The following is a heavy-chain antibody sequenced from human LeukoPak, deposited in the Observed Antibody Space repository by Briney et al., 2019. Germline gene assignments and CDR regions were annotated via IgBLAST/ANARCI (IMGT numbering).Heavy chain of an antibody. J-gene: IGHJ4*02. CDR3: AKGGAARLPDLFFFDY. CDR1: GFTFSSYA. V-gene: IGHV3-23*01. D-gene: IGHD6-6*01. CDR2: ISGSGAST. Sequence: GGSLRLSCAASGFTFSSYAMSWLRQAPGQGLEWVSAISGSGASTYYADSVKGRFTISRDNSKNTLYLQINSLKAQDTAVYYFAKGGAARLPDLFFFDYWGQGTLVTVSS.